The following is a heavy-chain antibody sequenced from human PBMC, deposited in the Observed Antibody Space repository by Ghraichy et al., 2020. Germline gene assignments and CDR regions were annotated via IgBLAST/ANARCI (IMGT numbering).Heavy chain of an antibody. D-gene: IGHD2-15*01. Sequence: GSLRLSCAVSGLTFSGYTMKWVRQAPGKGLEWISFISNGDGTIYYADSVKGRFTISRDNTKNSLYLQMNSLRDEDTAVYYCATGGGTFWGQGTLVTVSS. CDR3: ATGGGTF. CDR2: ISNGDGTI. CDR1: GLTFSGYT. V-gene: IGHV3-48*02. J-gene: IGHJ4*02.